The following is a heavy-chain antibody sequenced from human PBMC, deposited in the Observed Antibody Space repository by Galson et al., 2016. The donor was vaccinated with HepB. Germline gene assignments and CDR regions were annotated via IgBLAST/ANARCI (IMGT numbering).Heavy chain of an antibody. CDR3: AKNRGYYVMDV. V-gene: IGHV3-7*03. CDR1: GFRFAGFW. J-gene: IGHJ6*02. CDR2: IDSDGTED. Sequence: SLRLSCAAPGFRFAGFWMTWVRQAPGKGLEWLGNIDSDGTEDSYVDSVRGRFTISRDNAKDLLYLQMNNLRAEDTAVYYCAKNRGYYVMDVWGQGATVTVSS.